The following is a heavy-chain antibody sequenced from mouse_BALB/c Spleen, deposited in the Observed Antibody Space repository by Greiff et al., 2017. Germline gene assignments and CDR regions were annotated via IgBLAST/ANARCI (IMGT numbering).Heavy chain of an antibody. J-gene: IGHJ3*01. V-gene: IGHV14-3*02. CDR1: GFNIKDTY. Sequence: VQLQQSGAELVKPGASVKLSCTASGFNIKDTYMHWVKQRPEQGLEWIGRIDPANGNTKYDPKFQGKATITADTSSNTAYLQLSSLTSEDTAVYYCAYDSYYEAWFAYWGQGTLVTVSA. CDR3: AYDSYYEAWFAY. D-gene: IGHD2-3*01. CDR2: IDPANGNT.